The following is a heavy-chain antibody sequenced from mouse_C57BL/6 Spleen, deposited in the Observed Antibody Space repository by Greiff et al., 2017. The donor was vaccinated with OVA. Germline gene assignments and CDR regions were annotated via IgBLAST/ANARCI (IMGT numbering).Heavy chain of an antibody. V-gene: IGHV1-61*01. CDR2: IYPSDSET. Sequence: VQLQQSGAELVRPGSSVKLSCKASGYTFTSYWMDWVKQRPGQGLEWIGNIYPSDSETHYNQKFKDKATLTVDKSSSTAYMQLSSLTSEDSAVYYCARGSDYDGFDYWGQGTTLTVSS. D-gene: IGHD2-4*01. J-gene: IGHJ2*01. CDR1: GYTFTSYW. CDR3: ARGSDYDGFDY.